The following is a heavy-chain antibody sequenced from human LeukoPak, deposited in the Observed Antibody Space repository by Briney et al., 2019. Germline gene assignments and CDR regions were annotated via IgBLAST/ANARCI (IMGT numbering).Heavy chain of an antibody. D-gene: IGHD3-10*01. CDR3: ARDAITMVRGPADY. CDR1: GYTFTSYD. J-gene: IGHJ4*02. V-gene: IGHV1-18*01. CDR2: ISAYNGNT. Sequence: GASVKVSCKASGYTFTSYDINWVRQAPGQGLEWMGWISAYNGNTNYAQKLQGRVTMTTDTSTSTAYMELRSLRSDDTAVYYCARDAITMVRGPADYWGQGTLVTVSS.